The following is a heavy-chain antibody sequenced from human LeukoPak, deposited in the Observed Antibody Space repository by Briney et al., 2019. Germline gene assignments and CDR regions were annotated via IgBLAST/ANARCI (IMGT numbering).Heavy chain of an antibody. CDR2: IYPGDSDT. J-gene: IGHJ6*03. CDR3: ARSAYVWGSYRYHYYYMDV. CDR1: GYSFTSYW. V-gene: IGHV5-51*01. D-gene: IGHD3-16*02. Sequence: GESLKISCKGSGYSFTSYWIGWVRQMPGKGLEWMGIIYPGDSDTRYSPSFQGQVTISADKSISTAYLQWSSLKASDTAVYYCARSAYVWGSYRYHYYYMDVWGKGTTVTVSS.